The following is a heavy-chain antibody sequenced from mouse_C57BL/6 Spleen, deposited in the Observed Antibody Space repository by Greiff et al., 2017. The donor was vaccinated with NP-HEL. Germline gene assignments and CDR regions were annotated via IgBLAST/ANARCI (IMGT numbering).Heavy chain of an antibody. V-gene: IGHV1-76*01. CDR1: GYTFTDYY. Sequence: QVQLQQSGAELVRPGASVKLSCKASGYTFTDYYINWVKQRPGQGLEWIARIYPGSGNTYYNEKFKGKATLTAEKSSSTAYMQLSSLTSEDSAVYFCARGDRNPSMDYWGQGTSVTVSS. CDR2: IYPGSGNT. J-gene: IGHJ4*01. D-gene: IGHD3-3*01. CDR3: ARGDRNPSMDY.